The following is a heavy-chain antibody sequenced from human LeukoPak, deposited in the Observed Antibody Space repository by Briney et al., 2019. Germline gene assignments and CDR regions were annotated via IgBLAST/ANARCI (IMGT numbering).Heavy chain of an antibody. CDR1: GFTFSSYS. CDR2: IYYSGST. D-gene: IGHD6-13*01. Sequence: GSLRLSCAASGFTFSSYSMNWVRQAPGKGLEWIGYIYYSGSTNYNPSLKSRVTISVDTSKNQFSLKLSSVTAADTAVYYCARMYSSSWFGKWGQGTLVTVSS. J-gene: IGHJ4*02. V-gene: IGHV4-59*01. CDR3: ARMYSSSWFGK.